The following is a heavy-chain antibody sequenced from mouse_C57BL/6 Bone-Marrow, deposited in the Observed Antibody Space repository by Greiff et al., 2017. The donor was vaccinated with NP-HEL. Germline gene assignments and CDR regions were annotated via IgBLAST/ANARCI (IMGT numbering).Heavy chain of an antibody. CDR1: GFTFSSYA. CDR3: ARDMYYFDY. Sequence: EVQVVESGGGLVKPGGSLKLSCAASGFTFSSYAMSWVRQTPEKRLEWVATISDGGSYTYYPDNVKGRFTISRDNAKNNLYLQMSHLKSEDTAMYYCARDMYYFDYWGQGTTLTVSP. J-gene: IGHJ2*01. CDR2: ISDGGSYT. V-gene: IGHV5-4*01.